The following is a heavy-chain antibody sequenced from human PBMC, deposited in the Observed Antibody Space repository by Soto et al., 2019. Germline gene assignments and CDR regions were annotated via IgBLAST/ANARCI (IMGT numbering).Heavy chain of an antibody. Sequence: EVQLLESGGGLVQPGGSLRLSCAASGFTFSSYAMSWVRQAPGKGLEWVSAICSSGGATYYTVSVKGRFTSSRNNSKTTLLLQMNNLRAEDTAIYYCAKGSGGNCYSPFDYCGQGTLVTVSS. J-gene: IGHJ4*02. CDR3: AKGSGGNCYSPFDY. D-gene: IGHD2-15*01. CDR1: GFTFSSYA. V-gene: IGHV3-23*01. CDR2: ICSSGGAT.